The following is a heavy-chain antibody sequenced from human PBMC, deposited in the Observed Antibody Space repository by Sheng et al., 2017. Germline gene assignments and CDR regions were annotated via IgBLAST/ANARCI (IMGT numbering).Heavy chain of an antibody. CDR1: GFTFDIYA. Sequence: EVQLLESGGALVQPGGSLRLSCAASGFTFDIYAMSWVRQAPGKGLEWVSVISGSGAGAYYADSVKGRFTISRENSKNTLYLQMNTLRGDDSAVYYCAKVGYYYYAMDVWGPGTTVTVSS. CDR3: AKVGYYYYAMDV. J-gene: IGHJ6*02. V-gene: IGHV3-23*01. CDR2: ISGSGAGA.